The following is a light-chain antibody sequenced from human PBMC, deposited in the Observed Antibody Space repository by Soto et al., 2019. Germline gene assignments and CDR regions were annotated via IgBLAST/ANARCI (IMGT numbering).Light chain of an antibody. CDR2: GAS. Sequence: ENVLTQSPGTLSLSPGERATLSCRASQSVSSSYLAWYQRRPGQAPRLLIYGASSRATGIPDRFSGSGSGTDFTLTISRLEPEDVAVYYCQHYGSSPRTFGQGTKLEIK. V-gene: IGKV3-20*01. CDR3: QHYGSSPRT. CDR1: QSVSSSY. J-gene: IGKJ2*01.